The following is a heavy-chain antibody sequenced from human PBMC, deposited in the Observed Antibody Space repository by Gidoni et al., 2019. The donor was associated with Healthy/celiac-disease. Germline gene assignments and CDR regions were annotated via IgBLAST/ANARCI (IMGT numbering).Heavy chain of an antibody. CDR3: AKAAGWELLPHFDY. V-gene: IGHV3-30*18. CDR2: ISYDGSNK. CDR1: GFTFSSYG. J-gene: IGHJ4*02. Sequence: QVQLVESGGGVVQPGRSLRLSCAASGFTFSSYGMHWVRQAPGKGLEWVAVISYDGSNKYYADSVKGRFTISRDNSKNTLYLQMNSLRAEDTAVYYCAKAAGWELLPHFDYWGQGTLVTVSS. D-gene: IGHD1-26*01.